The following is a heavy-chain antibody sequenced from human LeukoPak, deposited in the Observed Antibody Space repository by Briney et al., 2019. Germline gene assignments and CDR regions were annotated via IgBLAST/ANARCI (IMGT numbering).Heavy chain of an antibody. CDR3: ARRPTHGDYFDAFDI. CDR1: GGSISSGGYD. J-gene: IGHJ3*02. D-gene: IGHD4-17*01. CDR2: RYYSGSS. Sequence: PSQTLSLTCTVSGGSISSGGYDWTWIRQHPGKGLEWIGYRYYSGSSFYNPSLKTRVIISLDTSENRVSLRLSSVTAADTAVYYCARRPTHGDYFDAFDIWGQGTMVTVSS. V-gene: IGHV4-31*03.